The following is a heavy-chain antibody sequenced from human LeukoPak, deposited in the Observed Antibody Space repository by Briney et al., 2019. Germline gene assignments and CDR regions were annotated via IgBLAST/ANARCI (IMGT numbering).Heavy chain of an antibody. V-gene: IGHV6-1*01. D-gene: IGHD6-13*01. CDR1: GDSVSSNSAA. CDR2: TYYRSKWYN. CDR3: ARQDRRAAAGTWGAEYFQH. Sequence: SQTLSLTCAISGDSVSSNSAAWNWIRQSPSRGLEWLGRTYYRSKWYNDYAVSVKSRITINPDTSKNQFSLQLNSVTPEDMAVYYCARQDRRAAAGTWGAEYFQHWGQGTLVTVSS. J-gene: IGHJ1*01.